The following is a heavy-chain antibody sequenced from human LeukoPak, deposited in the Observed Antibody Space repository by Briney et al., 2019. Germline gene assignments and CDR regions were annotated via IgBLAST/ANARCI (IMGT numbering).Heavy chain of an antibody. CDR1: GFTFSSYW. Sequence: GGSLRLSCAASGFTFSSYWMSWVRQAPGKGLEWVANIKQDGSEKYYVDSVKGRFTISRDNAKNSLYLQMNSLRAEDTAVYYCARAGVLVVYATDYYMDVWGKGTTVTVSS. D-gene: IGHD2-8*02. J-gene: IGHJ6*03. CDR3: ARAGVLVVYATDYYMDV. V-gene: IGHV3-7*01. CDR2: IKQDGSEK.